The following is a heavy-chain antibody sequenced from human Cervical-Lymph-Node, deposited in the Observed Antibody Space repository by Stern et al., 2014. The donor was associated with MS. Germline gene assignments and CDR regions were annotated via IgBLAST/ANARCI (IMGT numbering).Heavy chain of an antibody. CDR2: IYPGDSDT. D-gene: IGHD4-11*01. CDR3: ARHQTDYKGRDYYYYGMDV. CDR1: GYRFTSHW. V-gene: IGHV5-51*01. J-gene: IGHJ6*02. Sequence: VQLVESGAEVKKPGESLKISCKGSGYRFTSHWIGWVRQMPGKGLEWMGLIYPGDSDTKYSPSFQGQGPLPADKSLRTDYLQWSSLKASDTAIYYCARHQTDYKGRDYYYYGMDVWGQGTTVTVSS.